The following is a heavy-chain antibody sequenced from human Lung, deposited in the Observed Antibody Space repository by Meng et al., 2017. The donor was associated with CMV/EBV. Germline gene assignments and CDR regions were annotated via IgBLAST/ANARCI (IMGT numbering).Heavy chain of an antibody. CDR2: IYNDGDT. D-gene: IGHD2-15*01. CDR1: GFSVSNKY. Sequence: GESLKISCAASGFSVSNKYLAWVRQAPGKGLEWVSVIYNDGDTHYTNSVKGRFTISRDSSKNTVFLQMNSLRADDTAVYYCARVGYPIGGYFDPWGQGTXVTVYS. V-gene: IGHV3-53*01. CDR3: ARVGYPIGGYFDP. J-gene: IGHJ5*02.